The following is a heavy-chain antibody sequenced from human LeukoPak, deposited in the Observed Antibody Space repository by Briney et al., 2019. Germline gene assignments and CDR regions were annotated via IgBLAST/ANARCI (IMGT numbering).Heavy chain of an antibody. Sequence: SVKVSCKASGGIFSSYAISGVRQAPGQGLEWMGWISAYNGNTNYAQKLQGRVTMTTDTSTSTAYMELRSLRSDDTAVYYCARDRGFPDNYDILTGYYRGYYYYYMDVWGKGTTVTVSS. CDR1: GGIFSSYA. J-gene: IGHJ6*03. CDR3: ARDRGFPDNYDILTGYYRGYYYYYMDV. V-gene: IGHV1-18*01. CDR2: ISAYNGNT. D-gene: IGHD3-9*01.